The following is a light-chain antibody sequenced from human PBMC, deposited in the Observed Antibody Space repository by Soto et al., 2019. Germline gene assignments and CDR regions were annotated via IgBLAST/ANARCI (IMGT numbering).Light chain of an antibody. CDR3: QHYDRWPPT. CDR2: DAS. Sequence: VVMTQSPGTLSVTPGERATLSCRASQSIGTNLAWYQQKPGQAPRLLIYDASIRDAGIPARCSGSGSGTEFTLTISSLQSEDFAVYYCQHYDRWPPTFGRGTKVEIK. CDR1: QSIGTN. V-gene: IGKV3-15*01. J-gene: IGKJ1*01.